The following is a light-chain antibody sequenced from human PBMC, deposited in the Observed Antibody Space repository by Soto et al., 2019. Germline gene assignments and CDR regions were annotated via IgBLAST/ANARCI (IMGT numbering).Light chain of an antibody. CDR2: DTN. CDR3: AAWDDSLNGPV. V-gene: IGLV1-44*01. J-gene: IGLJ2*01. CDR1: SSNIGIND. Sequence: QSVLTQPPSASGTPGQTVTISCSGSSSNIGINDVHWYRQLSGTAPQILIYDTNQQATGVPDRFSGSRSGTSASLAIRGLQSEDAADYRCAAWDDSLNGPVFGGGTKVTVL.